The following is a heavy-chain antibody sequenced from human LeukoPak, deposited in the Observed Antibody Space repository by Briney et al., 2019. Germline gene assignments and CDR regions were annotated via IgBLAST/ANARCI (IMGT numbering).Heavy chain of an antibody. D-gene: IGHD6-19*01. Sequence: GGSLRLSCAASGFRFSDYGMQWVRQAPGKGLEWVAVTRFDGSKKNYVDSVKGRFTISRDNAKNSLYLQMNSLRAEDTAVYYCARDRGSSGWYEFDYWGQGTLVTVSS. CDR3: ARDRGSSGWYEFDY. CDR2: TRFDGSKK. V-gene: IGHV3-33*01. CDR1: GFRFSDYG. J-gene: IGHJ4*02.